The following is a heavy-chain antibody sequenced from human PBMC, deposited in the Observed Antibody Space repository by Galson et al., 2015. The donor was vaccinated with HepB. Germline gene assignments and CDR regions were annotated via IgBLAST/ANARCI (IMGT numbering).Heavy chain of an antibody. CDR3: ARATTATAVNWYFDL. V-gene: IGHV3-30*04. D-gene: IGHD6-13*01. CDR2: ISYDGRDK. J-gene: IGHJ2*01. CDR1: GFTFSSYA. Sequence: SLRLSCAASGFTFSSYAIHWVRQAPGKGLEWVAVISYDGRDKYVDSVKGRFTISRDNSKSTLYLQMNSLRAEDTAVYYCARATTATAVNWYFDLWGRGTLVTVSS.